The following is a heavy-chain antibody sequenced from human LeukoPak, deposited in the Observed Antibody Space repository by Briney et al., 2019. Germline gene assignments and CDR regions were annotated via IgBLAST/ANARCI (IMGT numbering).Heavy chain of an antibody. D-gene: IGHD6-13*01. CDR1: GYTFTGYY. V-gene: IGHV1-2*02. CDR2: INPNSGGT. CDR3: ARDSPGIAAADWGGTRKNYMDV. Sequence: ASVKVSCKASGYTFTGYYMHWVRQAPGQGLEWMGWINPNSGGTNYAQKFQGRVTMTRDTSISTAYMELSRLRSDDTAVYYCARDSPGIAAADWGGTRKNYMDVWGKGTTVTVSS. J-gene: IGHJ6*03.